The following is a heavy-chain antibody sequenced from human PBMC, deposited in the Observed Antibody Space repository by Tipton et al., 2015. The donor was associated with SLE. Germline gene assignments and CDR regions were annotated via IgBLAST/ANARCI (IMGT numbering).Heavy chain of an antibody. CDR1: GASISSSSYY. CDR2: VYYSGSP. J-gene: IGHJ6*04. V-gene: IGHV4-39*02. Sequence: TLSLTCTVSGASISSSSYYWVWFRQPPGKGLEWTGSVYYSGSPNYNPSLKSRVTISADTSKNHFSLRLTSVTAADTAVYYCARLHFIFAGIDVWGKGTAVTVSS. D-gene: IGHD3-3*01. CDR3: ARLHFIFAGIDV.